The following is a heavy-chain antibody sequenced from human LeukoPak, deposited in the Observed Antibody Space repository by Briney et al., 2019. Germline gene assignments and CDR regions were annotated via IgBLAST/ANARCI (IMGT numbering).Heavy chain of an antibody. Sequence: GGSLRLSCAASGFTFSTYWVHWVRQAPGKGLVWVSRIDPDGSRRDYADSVKGRFTISRDNAKNTLYLQMNSLRAEDTAVYFCARDLRGTRDYWGQGTLVTVSS. D-gene: IGHD2-15*01. CDR2: IDPDGSRR. V-gene: IGHV3-74*01. J-gene: IGHJ4*02. CDR1: GFTFSTYW. CDR3: ARDLRGTRDY.